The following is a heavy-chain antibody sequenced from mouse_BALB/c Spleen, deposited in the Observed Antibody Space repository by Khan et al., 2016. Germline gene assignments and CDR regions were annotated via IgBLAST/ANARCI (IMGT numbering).Heavy chain of an antibody. CDR1: GFSLTGFS. Sequence: VKLEESGPGLVAPSQSLSITCTVSGFSLTGFSVNWVRQPPGKGLEWLGVIGGDGSTDYNSALKSRLSFSKDDSKSQVFLKMNSLQTDDTARYFCASYYDYDGGFAYWGQGTLVTVSA. CDR3: ASYYDYDGGFAY. J-gene: IGHJ3*01. V-gene: IGHV2-6-7*01. CDR2: IGGDGST. D-gene: IGHD2-4*01.